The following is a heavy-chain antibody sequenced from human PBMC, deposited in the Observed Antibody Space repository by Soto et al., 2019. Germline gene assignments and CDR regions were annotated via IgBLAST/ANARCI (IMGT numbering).Heavy chain of an antibody. CDR3: VRDRLDYPSLYFYGMDV. V-gene: IGHV1-69*13. J-gene: IGHJ6*02. CDR2: IIPISGTG. CDR1: GGTFSRYA. Sequence: GASVKVSCKASGGTFSRYAISWVRQAPGQGLEWMGGIIPISGTGNYAQKFQGRVTITADESTSTAYMELSSLRSEDTAVYYCVRDRLDYPSLYFYGMDVWGQGTTVTVSS. D-gene: IGHD2-2*01.